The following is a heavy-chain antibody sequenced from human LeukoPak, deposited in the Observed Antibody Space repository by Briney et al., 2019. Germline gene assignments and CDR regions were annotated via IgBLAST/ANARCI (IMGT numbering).Heavy chain of an antibody. CDR2: ISASNGDT. CDR3: ARGMVLLWALDY. D-gene: IGHD3-10*01. J-gene: IGHJ4*02. V-gene: IGHV1-18*01. CDR1: GYTFTNYG. Sequence: GASVKVSCKASGYTFTNYGITWVRQAPGQGLEWMGWISASNGDTHYSEKFQDRITVTTDTSTSTAYMELSSLRSEDTAVYYCARGMVLLWALDYWGQGTLVTVSS.